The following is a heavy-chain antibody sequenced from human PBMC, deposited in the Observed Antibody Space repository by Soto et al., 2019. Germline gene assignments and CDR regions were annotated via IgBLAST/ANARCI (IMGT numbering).Heavy chain of an antibody. CDR2: IIPILGTG. CDR3: ARAEGSYNLGTFRFYNLDV. D-gene: IGHD3-10*01. Sequence: QVQLVQSGPEVKKSGSSVKVSCKLSGGTFTTDTISWLRRAPGQGLEWMGGIIPILGTGNYAQKFQGRVTLNEDKSTYPGYLDLSSLTSADTAVYYCARAEGSYNLGTFRFYNLDVWRNGPTVTVSS. V-gene: IGHV1-69*08. J-gene: IGHJ6*03. CDR1: GGTFTTDT.